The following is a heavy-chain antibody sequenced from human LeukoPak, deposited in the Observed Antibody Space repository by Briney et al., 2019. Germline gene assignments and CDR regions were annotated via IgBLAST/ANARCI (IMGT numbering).Heavy chain of an antibody. V-gene: IGHV1-2*02. CDR1: GYTFTGYY. Sequence: ASVKVSCKASGYTFTGYYMHWVRQAPGQGLEWMGWINPNSGGTSYAQKFQGRVTMTRDTSISTAYMELSRLRSDDTAVYYCARDWGYCSSTSCYGFLYFDYWGQGTLVTVSS. CDR3: ARDWGYCSSTSCYGFLYFDY. J-gene: IGHJ4*02. CDR2: INPNSGGT. D-gene: IGHD2-2*01.